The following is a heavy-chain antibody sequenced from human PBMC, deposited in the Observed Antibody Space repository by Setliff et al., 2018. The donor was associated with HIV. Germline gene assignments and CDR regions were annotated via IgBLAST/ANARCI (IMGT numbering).Heavy chain of an antibody. V-gene: IGHV4-38-2*01. Sequence: PSEPLSLTCAVSGYSINSGYYWGWIRQPPGKGLEWIGTIYHSGSTYYNPSLKSRVTISVDMSKNQFSLRLSSVTAADTAVYYCARHSFPFGGKGVDYWGQGALVTVSS. CDR2: IYHSGST. D-gene: IGHD2-15*01. CDR1: GYSINSGYY. J-gene: IGHJ4*02. CDR3: ARHSFPFGGKGVDY.